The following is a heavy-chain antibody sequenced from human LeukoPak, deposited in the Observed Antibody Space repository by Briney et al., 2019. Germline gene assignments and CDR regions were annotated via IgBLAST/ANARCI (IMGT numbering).Heavy chain of an antibody. CDR3: ARNYYDSSGYYYIGY. V-gene: IGHV1-2*02. CDR2: INPNSGGT. CDR1: GYTFTGYY. J-gene: IGHJ4*02. D-gene: IGHD3-22*01. Sequence: ASVKVSCKASGYTFTGYYMHWVRQAPGQGLEWMGWINPNSGGTNYAQKFQGRVSITRNTSISTAYMELSSLRSEDTAVYYCARNYYDSSGYYYIGYWGQGTLVTVSS.